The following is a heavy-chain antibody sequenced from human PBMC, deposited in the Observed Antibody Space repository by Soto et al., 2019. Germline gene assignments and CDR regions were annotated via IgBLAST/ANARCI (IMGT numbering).Heavy chain of an antibody. J-gene: IGHJ6*02. CDR3: TTGYSYGYNYGMDV. Sequence: PLRVACTAWRFSRCGCATSCLRQAPGKGLEWVGFIRSKAYGGTTEYAASVKGRFTISRDDSKSIAYLQMNSLKTEDTAVYYCTTGYSYGYNYGMDVWGQGPTVTVSS. CDR1: RFSRCGCA. D-gene: IGHD5-18*01. V-gene: IGHV3-49*03. CDR2: IRSKAYGGTT.